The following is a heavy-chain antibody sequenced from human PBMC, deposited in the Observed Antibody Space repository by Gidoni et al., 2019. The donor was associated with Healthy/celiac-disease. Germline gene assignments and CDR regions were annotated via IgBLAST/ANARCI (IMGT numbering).Heavy chain of an antibody. CDR3: ARAVVVAQGGRNFDY. J-gene: IGHJ4*02. CDR1: GYTFTSYA. CDR2: INAGNGNT. V-gene: IGHV1-3*01. Sequence: QVQLVQSGAEVKKPGASVKVSCKASGYTFTSYAMHWVRQAPGQRLEWMGWINAGNGNTKYSQKFQGRVTITRDTSASTAYMELSSLRSEDTAVYYCARAVVVAQGGRNFDYWGQGILVTVSS. D-gene: IGHD2-15*01.